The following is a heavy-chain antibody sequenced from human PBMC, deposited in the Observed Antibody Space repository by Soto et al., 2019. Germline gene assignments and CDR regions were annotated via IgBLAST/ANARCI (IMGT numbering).Heavy chain of an antibody. CDR3: ARELYYDFWSGYYTGYDAFDI. D-gene: IGHD3-3*01. V-gene: IGHV4-31*03. CDR2: IYYSGST. Sequence: SETLSLTCTVSGGSISSGGYYWSWIRQHPGKGLEWIGYIYYSGSTYYNPSLKSRVTISVDTSKNQFSLKLSSVTAADTAVYYCARELYYDFWSGYYTGYDAFDIWGQGTMVTVSS. CDR1: GGSISSGGYY. J-gene: IGHJ3*02.